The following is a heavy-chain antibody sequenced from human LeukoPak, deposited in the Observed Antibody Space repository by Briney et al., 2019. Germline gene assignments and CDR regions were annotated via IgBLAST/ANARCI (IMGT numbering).Heavy chain of an antibody. CDR1: GYTLTELS. J-gene: IGHJ4*02. CDR2: FDPEDGET. V-gene: IGHV1-24*01. Sequence: GASVKVSCKVSGYTLTELSMHWVRQAPGKGLEWMGGFDPEDGETIYAQKFQGRVTMTTDTSTSTAYMELRSLRSDDTAVYYCAAGGRGYCSSTSCYTRGFDYWGQGTLVTVSS. CDR3: AAGGRGYCSSTSCYTRGFDY. D-gene: IGHD2-2*02.